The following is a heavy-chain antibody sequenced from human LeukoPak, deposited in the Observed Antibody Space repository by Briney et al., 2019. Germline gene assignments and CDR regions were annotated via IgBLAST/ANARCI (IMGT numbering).Heavy chain of an antibody. CDR2: IKSKTDGGTT. D-gene: IGHD3-22*01. V-gene: IGHV3-15*01. CDR1: GFTFSNAR. Sequence: GGSLRLSCAASGFTFSNARMSWVRQAPGKGLEWVGRIKSKTDGGTTDYAAPVKGRFTISRDDSKNTLYLQMNSLKTEDTAVYYCTTDPSYYYDSSGYYYFDYWGQGTLVTVSS. J-gene: IGHJ4*02. CDR3: TTDPSYYYDSSGYYYFDY.